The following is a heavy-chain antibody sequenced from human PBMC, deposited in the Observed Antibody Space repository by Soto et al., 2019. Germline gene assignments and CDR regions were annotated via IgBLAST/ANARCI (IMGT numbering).Heavy chain of an antibody. D-gene: IGHD4-17*01. J-gene: IGHJ6*04. Sequence: EVQLLESGGGLVQPGGSLRLSCAASGFTFSSYAMSWVRQAPGKGLEWVSAISGSGGSTYYADSVKGRFTISRDNSKNTLYLQMNSLRAEDTAVYYCARPTGTTDYYYSYGMDVWGEGTTVTASS. CDR1: GFTFSSYA. CDR3: ARPTGTTDYYYSYGMDV. CDR2: ISGSGGST. V-gene: IGHV3-23*01.